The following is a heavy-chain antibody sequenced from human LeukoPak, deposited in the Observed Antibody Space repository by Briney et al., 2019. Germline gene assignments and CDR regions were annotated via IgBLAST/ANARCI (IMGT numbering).Heavy chain of an antibody. CDR2: ISSGSNTI. J-gene: IGHJ4*02. V-gene: IGHV3-48*01. CDR1: RFTFRTYS. D-gene: IGHD6-13*01. CDR3: AKTRPLDSSSWSHGDY. Sequence: GGSLRLSCAASRFTFRTYSMNWVRQAPGKGLEWVSYISSGSNTIYYADSVKGRFTISRDNAKNSLYLQMNSLRAEDTAVYYCAKTRPLDSSSWSHGDYWGQGTLVTVSS.